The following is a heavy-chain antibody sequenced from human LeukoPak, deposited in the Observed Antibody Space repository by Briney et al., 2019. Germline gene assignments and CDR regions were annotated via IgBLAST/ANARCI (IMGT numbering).Heavy chain of an antibody. V-gene: IGHV4-38-2*01. D-gene: IGHD2-2*01. Sequence: SETLSLTCAVSGYSISSGYYWGWIRQPPGKGLEWIGSIYHSGSTYYNPSLKSRVTISVDTSKNQFSLKLSSVTAADTAVYYCARQPIVVVPAAIEHAFGIWGQGTMVTVSS. CDR1: GYSISSGYY. J-gene: IGHJ3*02. CDR2: IYHSGST. CDR3: ARQPIVVVPAAIEHAFGI.